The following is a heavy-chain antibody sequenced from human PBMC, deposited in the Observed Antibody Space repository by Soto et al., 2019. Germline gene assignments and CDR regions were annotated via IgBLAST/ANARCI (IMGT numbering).Heavy chain of an antibody. CDR1: GFTFTSFT. Sequence: QVQLVVSGGGVVQPGGSLSLSCATSGFTFTSFTMHWVRQAPVKGLERIAVMSYDGARTDYADAVKCRFTISRDTSKNTLYLQMNNLRTDDTAMYYCARDRPYGDPNWFDPWGQGTLVTVSS. V-gene: IGHV3-30-3*01. CDR3: ARDRPYGDPNWFDP. J-gene: IGHJ5*02. CDR2: MSYDGART. D-gene: IGHD4-17*01.